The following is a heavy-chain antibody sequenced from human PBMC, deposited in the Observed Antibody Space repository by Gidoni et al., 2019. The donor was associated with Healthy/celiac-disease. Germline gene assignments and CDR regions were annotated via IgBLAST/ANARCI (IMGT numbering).Heavy chain of an antibody. Sequence: QVQLQESGPGLVKPSETLSLTCTVSGGSISSYYWSWIRQPPGKGLEWIGYIYYSGSTNYTPSLKSRVTISVDTSKNQFSLKLSSVTAADTAVYYCARDYYYDSSGYSAFDIWGQGTMVTVSS. CDR2: IYYSGST. CDR1: GGSISSYY. CDR3: ARDYYYDSSGYSAFDI. D-gene: IGHD3-22*01. V-gene: IGHV4-59*01. J-gene: IGHJ3*02.